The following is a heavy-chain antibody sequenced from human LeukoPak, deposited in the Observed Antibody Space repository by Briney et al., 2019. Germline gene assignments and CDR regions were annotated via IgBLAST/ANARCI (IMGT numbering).Heavy chain of an antibody. V-gene: IGHV3-21*01. CDR2: ISSSSSYI. J-gene: IGHJ4*02. Sequence: GGSLRLSCAASGFTFSSYSMNWVPQAPGKGLEWVSSISSSSSYIYYADSVKGRFTISRDNAKNSLYLQMNSLRAEDTAVYYCARPGDGDLGGYWGQGTLVTVSS. D-gene: IGHD4-17*01. CDR1: GFTFSSYS. CDR3: ARPGDGDLGGY.